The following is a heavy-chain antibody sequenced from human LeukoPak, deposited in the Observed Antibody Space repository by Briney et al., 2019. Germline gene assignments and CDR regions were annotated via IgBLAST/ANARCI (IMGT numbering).Heavy chain of an antibody. CDR2: IFYSGST. J-gene: IGHJ2*01. CDR1: GGSISSYY. D-gene: IGHD4-23*01. CDR3: ARDFEYGGQTGYFDL. V-gene: IGHV4-59*01. Sequence: SETLSLTCTVSGGSISSYYWSWIRQPPGKGLEWIGYIFYSGSTYYNPSLKSRVTISVDTSKNQFSLKLSSVTAADTAVYYCARDFEYGGQTGYFDLWGRGTLVTVSS.